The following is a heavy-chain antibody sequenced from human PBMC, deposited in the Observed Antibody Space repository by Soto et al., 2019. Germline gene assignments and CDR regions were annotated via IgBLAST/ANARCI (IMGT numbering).Heavy chain of an antibody. CDR1: GYTFTSYG. CDR2: ISAYNGNT. V-gene: IGHV1-18*01. Sequence: QVQLVQSGAEVKKPGASVKVSCKASGYTFTSYGISWVRQAPGQGLEWMGWISAYNGNTNYAQKLQGRVTMTTDTXXSXAXRELRSLRSDDTAVYYCARVGYSSSWPYYYYYGMDVWGQGTTVTVSS. CDR3: ARVGYSSSWPYYYYYGMDV. D-gene: IGHD6-13*01. J-gene: IGHJ6*02.